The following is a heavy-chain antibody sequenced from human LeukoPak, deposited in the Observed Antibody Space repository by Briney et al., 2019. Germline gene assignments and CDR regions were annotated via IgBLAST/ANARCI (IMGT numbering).Heavy chain of an antibody. CDR2: IFYSGNT. CDR3: VRVGDYALKD. J-gene: IGHJ4*02. CDR1: GGGLSYY. V-gene: IGHV4-39*07. Sequence: SETLSLTCTVSGGGLSYYWGWIRQPPGKGLEWIGTIFYSGNTYYNPSLKSRVTMSVDASKNQFSLKLSSVTAADTAVYYCVRVGDYALKDWGQGTLVTVSS. D-gene: IGHD3-16*01.